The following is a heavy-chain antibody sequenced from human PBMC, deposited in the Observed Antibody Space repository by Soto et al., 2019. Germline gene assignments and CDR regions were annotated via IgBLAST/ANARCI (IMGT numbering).Heavy chain of an antibody. Sequence: SETLSLTCTVSGGSISNGDYYWSWIRQLPGKGLEWIGNIHYSGRTYYNPSLKSRLTISVETSQNQFALTLTSVTAADTAVFYCARHFDAPNAFDIWGQGTMVTVSS. V-gene: IGHV4-31*03. CDR3: ARHFDAPNAFDI. CDR1: GGSISNGDYY. J-gene: IGHJ3*02. D-gene: IGHD3-9*01. CDR2: IHYSGRT.